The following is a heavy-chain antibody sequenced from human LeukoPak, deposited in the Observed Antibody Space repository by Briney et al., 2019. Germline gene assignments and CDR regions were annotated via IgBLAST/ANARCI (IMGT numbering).Heavy chain of an antibody. CDR3: ARLNYVGDAFDI. V-gene: IGHV1-69*06. Sequence: ASVKVSCKASGGTFSSYAISWVRQAPGQGLEWMGGIIPIFGTANYAQKFQGRVTITADKSTSTAYMELSSLRSEDTAVYYCARLNYVGDAFDIWGQGTMVTVSS. CDR2: IIPIFGTA. J-gene: IGHJ3*02. D-gene: IGHD4-11*01. CDR1: GGTFSSYA.